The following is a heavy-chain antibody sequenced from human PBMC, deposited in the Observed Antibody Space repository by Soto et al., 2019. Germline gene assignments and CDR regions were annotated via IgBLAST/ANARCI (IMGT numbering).Heavy chain of an antibody. CDR2: INSDGSST. Sequence: EVQLVESGGGLVQPGGSLRLSCAASGFAFSSYWMHWVRQAPGKGLVWVSRINSDGSSTSYADSVKGRFTISRDNAKNTLDLQMNSLRAEDTAVYYCASTVTTMIDYWGQGTLVTVSS. CDR3: ASTVTTMIDY. V-gene: IGHV3-74*01. D-gene: IGHD4-17*01. CDR1: GFAFSSYW. J-gene: IGHJ4*02.